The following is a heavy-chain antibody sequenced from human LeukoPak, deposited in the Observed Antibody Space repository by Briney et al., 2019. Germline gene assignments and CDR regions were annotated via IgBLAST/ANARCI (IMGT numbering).Heavy chain of an antibody. CDR1: GGTFSSYA. V-gene: IGHV1-69*13. D-gene: IGHD5-12*01. J-gene: IGHJ4*02. CDR3: ARTDYSGYDSERFDY. CDR2: IIPIFGTA. Sequence: SVKVSCKASGGTFSSYAISWVRQAPGQGLEWMGGIIPIFGTANYAQKFQGRVTITADESTSTAYMELSSLRSEDTAVYYCARTDYSGYDSERFDYWGQGTLVTVSS.